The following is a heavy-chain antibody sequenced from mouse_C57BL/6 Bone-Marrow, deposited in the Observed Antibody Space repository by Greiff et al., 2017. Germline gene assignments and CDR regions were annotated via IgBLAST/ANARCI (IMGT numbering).Heavy chain of an antibody. V-gene: IGHV10-1*01. CDR2: IRSKSNNYAT. CDR3: VSSTVVATMDD. CDR1: GFSFNTYA. D-gene: IGHD1-1*01. J-gene: IGHJ4*01. Sequence: EVKLLESGGGLVQPKGSLKLSCAASGFSFNTYAMNWVRQAPGKGLEWVARIRSKSNNYATYYADSVKDRFTISRDDSESMLYLQMNNLKTEDTAMYYCVSSTVVATMDDWGQGTSVTVSS.